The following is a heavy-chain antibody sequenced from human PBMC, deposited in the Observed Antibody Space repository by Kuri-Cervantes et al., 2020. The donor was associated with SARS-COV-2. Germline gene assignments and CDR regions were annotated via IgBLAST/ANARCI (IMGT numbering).Heavy chain of an antibody. D-gene: IGHD3-22*01. CDR1: GDSVSSNSAA. J-gene: IGHJ3*02. CDR3: ESDGYYNTEVHIGI. CDR2: TYYRSKWYN. Sequence: SCAISGDSVSSNSAAWNWIRQSPSRGLEWLGRTYYRSKWYNNYAVSVKSRITINPDTSKNQFSLKLSSVTAADTAVYYCESDGYYNTEVHIGIWGQGTMVTVSS. V-gene: IGHV6-1*01.